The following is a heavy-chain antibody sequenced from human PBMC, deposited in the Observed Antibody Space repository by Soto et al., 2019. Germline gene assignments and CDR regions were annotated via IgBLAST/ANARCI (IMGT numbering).Heavy chain of an antibody. CDR3: AIATYSSSWYDYYYYYGMDV. D-gene: IGHD6-13*01. V-gene: IGHV5-51*01. CDR1: GYSFTSYW. CDR2: IYPGDSDT. J-gene: IGHJ6*02. Sequence: GESLKISCKGSGYSFTSYWIGWARQMPGKGLEWMGIIYPGDSDTRYSPSFQGQVTISADKSISTAYLQWSSLKASDTAMYYCAIATYSSSWYDYYYYYGMDVWGQGTTVTVSS.